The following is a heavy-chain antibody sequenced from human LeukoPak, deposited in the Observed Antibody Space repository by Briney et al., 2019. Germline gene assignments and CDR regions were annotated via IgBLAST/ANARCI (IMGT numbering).Heavy chain of an antibody. CDR3: ARTVTTNYYYYYYMDV. D-gene: IGHD4-17*01. Sequence: GASVKVSCKASGYTFTSYYMHWVRQVPGQGLEWMGMINPTGGSTSYAQKFQGRVTMTRDMSTSTVYMELSSLRAEDTAVYYCARTVTTNYYYYYYMDVWGKGTTVTISS. CDR2: INPTGGST. J-gene: IGHJ6*03. V-gene: IGHV1-46*01. CDR1: GYTFTSYY.